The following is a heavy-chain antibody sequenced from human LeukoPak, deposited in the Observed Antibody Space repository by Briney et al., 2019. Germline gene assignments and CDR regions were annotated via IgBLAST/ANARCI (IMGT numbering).Heavy chain of an antibody. CDR3: AKGGSYAPLDY. D-gene: IGHD1-26*01. Sequence: GGSLRLSCAASGLTFTDSAMTWVRQAPAKGLEWVSAISTSGGDTIYTDSVKDRFTISRDNSKNTLYLQMNSLRAEDTAIYYCAKGGSYAPLDYWGQGTLVTVSS. CDR2: ISTSGGDT. J-gene: IGHJ4*02. CDR1: GLTFTDSA. V-gene: IGHV3-23*01.